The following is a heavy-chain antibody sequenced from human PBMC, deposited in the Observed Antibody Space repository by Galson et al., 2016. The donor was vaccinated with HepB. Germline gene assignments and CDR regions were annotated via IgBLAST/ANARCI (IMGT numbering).Heavy chain of an antibody. CDR2: IFWDDDE. CDR3: AHTSQDYDSWNYRYIRKFAFDI. D-gene: IGHD3-22*01. Sequence: PALVKPTQTLTLTCTFSGFSLSTSGVGVGWFRQPPGKALQWLALIFWDDDEHYSPSLRSRLTITKDTSKNQVVLTMTNMDPLDTAAYFCAHTSQDYDSWNYRYIRKFAFDICDQGTMVAVSS. J-gene: IGHJ3*02. V-gene: IGHV2-5*02. CDR1: GFSLSTSGVG.